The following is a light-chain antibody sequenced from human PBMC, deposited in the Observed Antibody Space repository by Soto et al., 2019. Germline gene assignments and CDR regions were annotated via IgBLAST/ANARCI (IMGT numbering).Light chain of an antibody. CDR1: QSVLYSSDNKNY. J-gene: IGKJ1*01. CDR2: WAS. CDR3: QQYYSTPQT. Sequence: DIVMTQSPDSLAVSLGERATINCKSSQSVLYSSDNKNYLGWYQHKPGQPPKLLIYWASNRESGVPDRFSGSGSGTYFTLTIGSLQAEDVAVYYCQQYYSTPQTFCQGTKVEIK. V-gene: IGKV4-1*01.